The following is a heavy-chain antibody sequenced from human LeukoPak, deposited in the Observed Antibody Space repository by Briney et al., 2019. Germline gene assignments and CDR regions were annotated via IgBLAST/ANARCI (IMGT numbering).Heavy chain of an antibody. D-gene: IGHD3-10*01. CDR2: IYSGGST. Sequence: GGSLRLSCAASGFTVSSNYMSWVRQAPGKGLEWVSVIYSGGSTYYADSVKGHFTISRDNSKNTLYLQMNSLRAEDTAIYFCAKGSGNGYGSGPFDYWGQGTLVTVSS. V-gene: IGHV3-53*01. CDR3: AKGSGNGYGSGPFDY. J-gene: IGHJ4*02. CDR1: GFTVSSNY.